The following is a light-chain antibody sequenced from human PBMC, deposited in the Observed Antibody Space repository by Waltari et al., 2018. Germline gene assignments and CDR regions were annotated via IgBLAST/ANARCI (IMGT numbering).Light chain of an antibody. CDR1: SSDVGGYSY. CDR2: DVT. V-gene: IGLV2-11*01. J-gene: IGLJ1*01. Sequence: QSALTQPRSVSGSPGQSVAIACTGTSSDVGGYSYVSWYQQHPGKAPKIIMYDVTRRPSWVPDRFSGSKSGNTASLTISGLQADDEAHYYCCSYAGSDTYVFGTGTEVTVL. CDR3: CSYAGSDTYV.